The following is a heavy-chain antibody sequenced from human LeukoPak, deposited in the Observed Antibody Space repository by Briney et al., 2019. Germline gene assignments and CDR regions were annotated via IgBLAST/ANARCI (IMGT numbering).Heavy chain of an antibody. CDR1: GFSFSSYW. CDR3: ARDHYGGNSDY. Sequence: GGSLRLSCAASGFSFSSYWMHWVRQAPGKGLVWVSRINADGSSTYYADSVKGRFTISRDNAKNTLYLQMNSLRAEDTAVYYCARDHYGGNSDYWGQGTLVTVSS. V-gene: IGHV3-74*01. J-gene: IGHJ4*02. D-gene: IGHD4-23*01. CDR2: INADGSST.